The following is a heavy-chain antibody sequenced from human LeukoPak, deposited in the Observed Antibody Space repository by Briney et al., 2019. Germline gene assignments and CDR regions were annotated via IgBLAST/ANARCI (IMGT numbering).Heavy chain of an antibody. J-gene: IGHJ4*02. V-gene: IGHV3-30*18. D-gene: IGHD3-22*01. Sequence: PGGSLRLSCEASGFIFSSYGMHWVRQAPGKGLEWVAVISYDESNKNYADSVKGRFTISRDNSKNTLYLQMNSLRDEDTAVYFCAKYGSYNYFDTSPDYWGQGTLVTVSS. CDR3: AKYGSYNYFDTSPDY. CDR1: GFIFSSYG. CDR2: ISYDESNK.